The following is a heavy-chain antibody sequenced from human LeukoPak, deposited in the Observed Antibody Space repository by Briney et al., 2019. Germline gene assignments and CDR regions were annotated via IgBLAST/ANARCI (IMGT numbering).Heavy chain of an antibody. D-gene: IGHD3-9*01. J-gene: IGHJ4*02. CDR3: ARGLQGYYDSLTGYYRGRYYFDY. Sequence: SVKVSCKASGGTFSSYAISWVRQAPGQGLEWMGGIIPIFGTANYAQKFQGRVTITADESTSTAYMELSSLRSEDTAVYYCARGLQGYYDSLTGYYRGRYYFDYWGQGTLVTVSS. V-gene: IGHV1-69*13. CDR1: GGTFSSYA. CDR2: IIPIFGTA.